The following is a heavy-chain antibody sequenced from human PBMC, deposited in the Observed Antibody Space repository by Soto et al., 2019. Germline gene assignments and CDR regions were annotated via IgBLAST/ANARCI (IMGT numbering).Heavy chain of an antibody. CDR2: TYYRSKWYN. V-gene: IGHV6-1*01. Sequence: PSQTLSLTCAISGDSVSGNNPTWHWIRQSPSRGLGWLGRTYYRSKWYNDYALSVKGRVTINPDTSKNQFSLHLNSVTPEDTAVYYCARLTVVPYRFDSWGQGTLVTVSS. D-gene: IGHD2-2*01. CDR1: GDSVSGNNPT. CDR3: ARLTVVPYRFDS. J-gene: IGHJ4*02.